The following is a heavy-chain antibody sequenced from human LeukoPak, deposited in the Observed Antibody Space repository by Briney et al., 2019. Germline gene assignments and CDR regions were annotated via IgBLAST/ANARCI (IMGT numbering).Heavy chain of an antibody. J-gene: IGHJ4*02. CDR2: IYWDDDE. Sequence: SGPTLVNPTETLTLTCSFSGFSLTTSGVGVGWIRQPPGNALERLALIYWDDDEPYSPSLKSRLTISKDTSKNQVVLTVTNMDPVDTATYFCARATTVTPLDYWGQGTLVTVSS. V-gene: IGHV2-5*02. D-gene: IGHD4-17*01. CDR3: ARATTVTPLDY. CDR1: GFSLTTSGVG.